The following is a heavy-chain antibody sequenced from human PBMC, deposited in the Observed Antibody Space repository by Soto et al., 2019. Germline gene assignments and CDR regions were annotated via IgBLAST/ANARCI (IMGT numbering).Heavy chain of an antibody. CDR1: GYTFTSYA. J-gene: IGHJ4*02. Sequence: QVQLVQSGAEVKKPGASVKVSCKASGYTFTSYAMHWVRQAPGQWLEWMGWINAGNGNTKYSQKFQGRVTITRDTSASTAYMELSSLRSEDTAVYYCARDRTSSSSWRYFDYWGQGTLVTVSS. V-gene: IGHV1-3*01. D-gene: IGHD6-6*01. CDR2: INAGNGNT. CDR3: ARDRTSSSSWRYFDY.